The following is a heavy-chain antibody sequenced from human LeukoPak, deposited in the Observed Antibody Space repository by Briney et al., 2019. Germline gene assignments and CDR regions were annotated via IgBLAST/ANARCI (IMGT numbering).Heavy chain of an antibody. J-gene: IGHJ4*02. CDR1: GGSFSDYY. D-gene: IGHD3-16*01. CDR2: INHSGST. V-gene: IGHV4-34*01. Sequence: SETLSLTCAVYGGSFSDYYWSWIRQPPGKGLEWIGEINHSGSTNYNPSLKSRVTISVDTSKNQFSLKLNSVTAADTAVYYCARGRSYYGSHGGYVAYWGQGTLVTVSS. CDR3: ARGRSYYGSHGGYVAY.